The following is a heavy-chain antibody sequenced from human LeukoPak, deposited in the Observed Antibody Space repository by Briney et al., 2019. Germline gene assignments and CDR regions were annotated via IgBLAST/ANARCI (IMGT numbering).Heavy chain of an antibody. V-gene: IGHV3-23*01. CDR1: GFTFSSYA. CDR3: AKLLGSSATGY. Sequence: GGSLRLSCTASGFTFSSYAMIWVRQAPGKGLQWVSAISYDGGATYVADSVKGRFTISRDNSQNTLYLQMNSPRAEDTALYYCAKLLGSSATGYWGQGTLVTVSS. CDR2: ISYDGGAT. D-gene: IGHD2-15*01. J-gene: IGHJ4*02.